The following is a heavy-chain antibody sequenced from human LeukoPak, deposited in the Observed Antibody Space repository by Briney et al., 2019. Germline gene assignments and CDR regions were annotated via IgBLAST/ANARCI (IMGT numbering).Heavy chain of an antibody. CDR2: ISYDGSNK. Sequence: GGSLRLSCAVSGLTFSHYGMNWVRQAPGKGLEWVAFISYDGSNKNYADSVKGRFTISRDNSKNTLYLQMNGLRAEDTALYFCARDPYYYDSRPYYFLYWVQGTLVTVSS. J-gene: IGHJ4*02. CDR3: ARDPYYYDSRPYYFLY. V-gene: IGHV3-30*03. CDR1: GLTFSHYG. D-gene: IGHD3-22*01.